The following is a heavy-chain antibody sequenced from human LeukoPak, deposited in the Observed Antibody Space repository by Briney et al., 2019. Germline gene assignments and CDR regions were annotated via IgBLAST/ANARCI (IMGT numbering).Heavy chain of an antibody. CDR3: ARGGEIQLWLRHYYGMDV. J-gene: IGHJ6*02. Sequence: ASVKVSCKASGYTFTGYYMHWVRQATGQGLEWMGWINPNSGGTNYAQKFQGRVTMTRDTSISTAYMELSRLRSDDTAVYYCARGGEIQLWLRHYYGMDVWGQGATVTVSS. D-gene: IGHD5-18*01. V-gene: IGHV1-2*02. CDR1: GYTFTGYY. CDR2: INPNSGGT.